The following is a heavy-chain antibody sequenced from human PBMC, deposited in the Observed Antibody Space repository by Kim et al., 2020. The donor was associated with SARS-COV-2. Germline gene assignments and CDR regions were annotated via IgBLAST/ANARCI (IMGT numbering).Heavy chain of an antibody. J-gene: IGHJ4*02. V-gene: IGHV3-11*03. CDR2: ISSSSSYT. CDR3: VSIPNFSSWIDY. D-gene: IGHD6-13*01. CDR1: GFTFSDYY. Sequence: GGSLRLSCAASGFTFSDYYMSWIRQAPGKGLEWVSYISSSSSYTNYADSVKGRFTISRDNAKNSLYLQMNILRAEDTAVYYCVSIPNFSSWIDYWGQGTLVTVSS.